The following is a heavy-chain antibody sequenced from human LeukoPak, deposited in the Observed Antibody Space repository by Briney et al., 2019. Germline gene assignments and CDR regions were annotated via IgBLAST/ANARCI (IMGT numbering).Heavy chain of an antibody. CDR2: IYYSGST. J-gene: IGHJ6*03. V-gene: IGHV4-39*07. CDR3: ARDRDDSTGLYYYYYYMDV. D-gene: IGHD5-24*01. Sequence: PSETLSLTCTVSGGSISSSSYYWGWIRQPPGKGLEWIGSIYYSGSTYYNPSLKSRVTISVDTSKNQFSLKLSSVTAADTAVYYCARDRDDSTGLYYYYYYMDVWGKGTTVTVSS. CDR1: GGSISSSSYY.